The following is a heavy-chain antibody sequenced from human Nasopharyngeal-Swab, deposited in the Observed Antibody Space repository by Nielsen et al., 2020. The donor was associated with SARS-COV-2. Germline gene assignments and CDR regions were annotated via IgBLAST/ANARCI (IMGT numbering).Heavy chain of an antibody. CDR1: GFTFDDYA. CDR3: VKGVAVVWGHFND. J-gene: IGHJ4*01. D-gene: IGHD7-27*01. CDR2: ISWDSVTI. V-gene: IGHV3-9*01. Sequence: SLKISCAASGFTFDDYAMHWVRQAPGKGLEWVSGISWDSVTIGYADSLKGRISISRDHAKNALYLQMNSLRPEDTARYYCVKGVAVVWGHFNDWGRGTLVTVSS.